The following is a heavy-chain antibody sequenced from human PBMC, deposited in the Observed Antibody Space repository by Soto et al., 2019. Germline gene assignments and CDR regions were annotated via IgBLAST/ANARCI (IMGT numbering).Heavy chain of an antibody. CDR1: GGTFSSYA. CDR2: IIPIFGTV. CDR3: ARVIAARRGYYYYYGMDV. Sequence: SVKVSCKASGGTFSSYAISWVRQAPGQGLEWMGGIIPIFGTVDYAQTFQGRGTITADDSTSTAYMALSSLRSEDTAVYYRARVIAARRGYYYYYGMDVWGQGTTVTVSS. D-gene: IGHD6-6*01. J-gene: IGHJ6*02. V-gene: IGHV1-69*13.